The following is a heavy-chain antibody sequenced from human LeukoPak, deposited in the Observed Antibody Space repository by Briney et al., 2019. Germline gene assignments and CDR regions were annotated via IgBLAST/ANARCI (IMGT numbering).Heavy chain of an antibody. CDR3: TGGDYGEFDY. Sequence: GGSLRLSCAASGFTFSNAWMSWVRQAPGKGLEWVGRIKSKTDGGTTDYAAPVKGRFTISRDDSKNTVNLQMNSLKTEDTAVYYCTGGDYGEFDYWAREPWSPSPQ. J-gene: IGHJ4*02. V-gene: IGHV3-15*01. D-gene: IGHD4-17*01. CDR2: IKSKTDGGTT. CDR1: GFTFSNAW.